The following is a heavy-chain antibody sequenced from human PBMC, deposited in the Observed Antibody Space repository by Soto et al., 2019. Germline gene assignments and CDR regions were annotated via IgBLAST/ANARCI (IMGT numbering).Heavy chain of an antibody. J-gene: IGHJ4*02. Sequence: QVQLVQSGAEVKKPGAPVKISCQGSGYTFNTYAIHWVRQAPGQRLEWMGLINAGNSNTRYSQKFQGRDTIIRDTSASTVYMDLRRLTSEATAMYYCAGASGGGACYLIGYWSRGTLVTV. CDR1: GYTFNTYA. V-gene: IGHV1-3*01. CDR2: INAGNSNT. D-gene: IGHD2-21*02. CDR3: AGASGGGACYLIGY.